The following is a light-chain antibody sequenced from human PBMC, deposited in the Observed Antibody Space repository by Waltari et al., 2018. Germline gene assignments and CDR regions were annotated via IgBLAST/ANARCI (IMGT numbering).Light chain of an antibody. CDR1: HSILYNSNDKNY. J-gene: IGKJ1*01. V-gene: IGKV4-1*01. CDR3: QQYYRRRP. Sequence: IVMTHSPDSLPVSLGERATINCKSGHSILYNSNDKNYLAWYQQKPGQPPKLLIYWASTRASRVPDRFSRGGSGTDFTLTISSLQAEDVAVYYCQQYYRRRPFGQGTRVEVK. CDR2: WAS.